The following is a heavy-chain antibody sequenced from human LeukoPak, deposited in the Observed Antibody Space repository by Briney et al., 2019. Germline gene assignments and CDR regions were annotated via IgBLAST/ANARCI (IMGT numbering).Heavy chain of an antibody. CDR3: ARDRVQLWLNAFDI. V-gene: IGHV4-61*02. Sequence: SQTLSLTCTVSGDSISSGSYYWSWIRQPAGKGLEWIGRIYTSGSTNYNPSLKSRVTISVDTSKNQFSLKLSSVTAADTAVYYCARDRVQLWLNAFDIWGQGTMVTVSS. D-gene: IGHD5-18*01. CDR1: GDSISSGSYY. CDR2: IYTSGST. J-gene: IGHJ3*02.